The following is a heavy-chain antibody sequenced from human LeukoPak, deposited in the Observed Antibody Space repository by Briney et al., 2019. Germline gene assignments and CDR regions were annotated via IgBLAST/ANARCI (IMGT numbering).Heavy chain of an antibody. CDR2: ILHDGSNK. Sequence: PGGSLRLSCAASGFTFSSYAMHWVSQAPREALEWVAVILHDGSNKQYADSVKGRFTISRDNSKNTLYLQINSLRAEDTAVYYCATLSGDSHGYDYWGLGTLVTVSS. CDR3: ATLSGDSHGYDY. D-gene: IGHD5-18*01. V-gene: IGHV3-30*03. J-gene: IGHJ4*02. CDR1: GFTFSSYA.